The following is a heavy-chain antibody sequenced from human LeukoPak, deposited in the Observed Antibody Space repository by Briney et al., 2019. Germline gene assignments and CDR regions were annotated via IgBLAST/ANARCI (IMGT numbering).Heavy chain of an antibody. V-gene: IGHV4-59*01. CDR3: ARENYVWGSYRNGPIDY. Sequence: SDTLSLTCTVSGGSISSYYWSWIRQPTGKGLECIGYIYYSGSTNYNPSLKSRVTISVDTSKNQFSLKLSSVTAADTAVYYCARENYVWGSYRNGPIDYWGQGTLVTVSS. D-gene: IGHD3-16*02. CDR2: IYYSGST. J-gene: IGHJ4*02. CDR1: GGSISSYY.